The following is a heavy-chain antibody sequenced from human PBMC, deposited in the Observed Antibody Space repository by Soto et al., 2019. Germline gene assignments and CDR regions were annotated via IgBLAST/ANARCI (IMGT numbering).Heavy chain of an antibody. D-gene: IGHD2-2*01. CDR2: IDGSSATT. V-gene: IGHV3-23*01. Sequence: GGSLRLSCAASGFTFSDYAMSWVRQAPGKGLGWVSAIDGSSATTNYADSVKGRFTISRDNSKNTLFLHMSGLRAEDTAVYYCARDRRPSIYSGLAVWGQGTTVTVSS. J-gene: IGHJ6*02. CDR1: GFTFSDYA. CDR3: ARDRRPSIYSGLAV.